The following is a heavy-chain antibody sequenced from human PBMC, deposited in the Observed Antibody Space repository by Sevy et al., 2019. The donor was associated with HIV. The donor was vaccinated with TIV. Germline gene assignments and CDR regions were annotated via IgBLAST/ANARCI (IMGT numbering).Heavy chain of an antibody. J-gene: IGHJ4*02. D-gene: IGHD5-18*01. Sequence: GGSLRLSCTASRFTFTNNPMSWVRQAPGKGLEWVSAISVGGGSIYYADSVKGWFTISRDTSNNKVYLQMDSLRAEDTAVYYCAAEYSYGYEYWGQGTLVTVSS. CDR3: AAEYSYGYEY. V-gene: IGHV3-23*01. CDR1: RFTFTNNP. CDR2: ISVGGGSI.